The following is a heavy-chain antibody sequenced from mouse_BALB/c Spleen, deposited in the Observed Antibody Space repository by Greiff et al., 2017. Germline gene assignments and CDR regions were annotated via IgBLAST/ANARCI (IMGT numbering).Heavy chain of an antibody. CDR2: IDPANGNT. Sequence: VHVKQSGAELVKPGASVKLSCTASGFNIKDTYMHWVKQRPEQGLEWLGRIDPANGNTKSDPKFQGKATITADTSANTAYLQLSSLTSEDTAVYYCARGNYAMDYWGQGTSVTVSS. CDR3: ARGNYAMDY. J-gene: IGHJ4*01. V-gene: IGHV14-3*02. CDR1: GFNIKDTY.